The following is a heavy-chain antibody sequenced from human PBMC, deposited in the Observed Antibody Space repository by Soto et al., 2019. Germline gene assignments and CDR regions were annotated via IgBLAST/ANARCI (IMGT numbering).Heavy chain of an antibody. D-gene: IGHD3-3*01. CDR3: ARGSGNFDY. Sequence: VHLVESGGGLVQPGGSLRLSCAASGFTISSYWMTWVRQAPGEGLEWVANINQDGSARFYEDSVKGRFTISRDNAKNSLYLQMNSLRAEDTAVYYCARGSGNFDYWGQGALVTVSS. CDR1: GFTISSYW. J-gene: IGHJ4*02. V-gene: IGHV3-7*05. CDR2: INQDGSAR.